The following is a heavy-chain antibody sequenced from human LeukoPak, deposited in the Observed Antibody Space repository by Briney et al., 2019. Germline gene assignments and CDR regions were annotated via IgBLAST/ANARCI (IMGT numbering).Heavy chain of an antibody. J-gene: IGHJ4*02. D-gene: IGHD3-10*01. V-gene: IGHV3-23*01. CDR1: GFTFSNCA. CDR2: ISASGGIT. Sequence: GGSLRLSCAVSGFTFSNCAMSWVRQAPGKGLKWVSGISASGGITSYVDSVKGRFTISRDNSKNTLDLQMNSLRVEDTAVYYCAKDVSYASGAYQGYFDYWGQGTLVTVSS. CDR3: AKDVSYASGAYQGYFDY.